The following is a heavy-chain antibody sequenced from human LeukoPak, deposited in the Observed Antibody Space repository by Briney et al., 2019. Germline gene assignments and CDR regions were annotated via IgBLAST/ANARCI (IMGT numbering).Heavy chain of an antibody. CDR1: GFTFSSYW. CDR3: ASLSGGSRDY. J-gene: IGHJ4*02. V-gene: IGHV3-7*01. CDR2: IKQDEGEK. D-gene: IGHD2-15*01. Sequence: GGSLRLSCAASGFTFSSYWMNWVRQAPGKGLEWVANIKQDEGEKYYVASVKGRFTISRNNAKNSLYLQMNSLRAEDTAVYYCASLSGGSRDYWGQGALVTVSS.